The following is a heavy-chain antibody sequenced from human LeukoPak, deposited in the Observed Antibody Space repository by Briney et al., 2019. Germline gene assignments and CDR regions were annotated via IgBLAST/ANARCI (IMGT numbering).Heavy chain of an antibody. Sequence: GGSLRLSCAASEFTFSSYWMSWVRQAPGKGLEWVANINQDGSEKYSVDSVKGRFTISRDNAKNSLYLQMNSLRAEDTAVYYCAGTWSLYDAFDIWGQGTMVTVSS. CDR2: INQDGSEK. J-gene: IGHJ3*02. V-gene: IGHV3-7*01. D-gene: IGHD6-13*01. CDR3: AGTWSLYDAFDI. CDR1: EFTFSSYW.